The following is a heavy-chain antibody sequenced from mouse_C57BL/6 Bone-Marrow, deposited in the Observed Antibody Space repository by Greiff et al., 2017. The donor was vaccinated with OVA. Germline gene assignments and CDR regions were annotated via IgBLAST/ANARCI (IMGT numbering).Heavy chain of an antibody. CDR2: ILPGSGST. Sequence: QVQLQQSGAELMKPGASVKLSCKASGYTFTGYWIAWVKQRPGHGLEWIGEILPGSGSTNYNEKFKGKATFTADTSSNTAYMQLSSLTTEDSAIYYCAKGRYDGYYWFAYWGQGTLVTVSA. J-gene: IGHJ3*01. D-gene: IGHD2-3*01. V-gene: IGHV1-9*01. CDR3: AKGRYDGYYWFAY. CDR1: GYTFTGYW.